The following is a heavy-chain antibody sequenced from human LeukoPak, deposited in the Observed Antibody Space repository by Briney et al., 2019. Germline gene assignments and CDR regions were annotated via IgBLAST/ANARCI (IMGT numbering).Heavy chain of an antibody. Sequence: GGSLRLSCAASAFSLNAYNMNWVRQAPGKGLEWVSSISYTGTYIYYADSVKGRFTISRDNAQNSLYLQMNGLRAEDTAVYYCARLGIIAAAGSNDYWGQGTLVTVSS. CDR3: ARLGIIAAAGSNDY. J-gene: IGHJ4*02. CDR1: AFSLNAYN. CDR2: ISYTGTYI. D-gene: IGHD6-13*01. V-gene: IGHV3-21*04.